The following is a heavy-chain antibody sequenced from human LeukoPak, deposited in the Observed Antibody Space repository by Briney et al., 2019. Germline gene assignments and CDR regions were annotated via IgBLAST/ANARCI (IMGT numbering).Heavy chain of an antibody. CDR3: TRSSGWWSLDY. V-gene: IGHV4-4*02. CDR1: GDSISNGNW. J-gene: IGHJ4*02. Sequence: SETLSLTYTVSGDSISNGNWWNWVRLPPGKGLDWIGEISHVGSTKYSPSLKDRVTISKDNSKNQFSLKLNSVTAADTATYYCTRSSGWWSLDYWGQGALVTVSS. CDR2: ISHVGST. D-gene: IGHD6-13*01.